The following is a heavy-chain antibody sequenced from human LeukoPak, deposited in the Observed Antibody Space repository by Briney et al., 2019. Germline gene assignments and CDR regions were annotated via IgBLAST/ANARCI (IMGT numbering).Heavy chain of an antibody. CDR2: IYSSGST. CDR3: ARSPASSGYHHYYFDY. Sequence: SETLSLTCTVSGGSISSYYWSWIRQPAGRGLEWIGRIYSSGSTNYNPSLKSRVTMSVDTSKNQYSLKLSSVTAADTAVYYCARSPASSGYHHYYFDYWGQGTLVTVSS. J-gene: IGHJ4*02. V-gene: IGHV4-4*07. CDR1: GGSISSYY. D-gene: IGHD3-3*01.